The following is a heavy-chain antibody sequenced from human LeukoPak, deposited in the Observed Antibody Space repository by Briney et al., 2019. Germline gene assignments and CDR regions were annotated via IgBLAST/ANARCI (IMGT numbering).Heavy chain of an antibody. CDR2: ISWESGSS. CDR1: GSSLDDYA. Sequence: GRSLRLSCAASGSSLDDYAMHWVRQAPGKGLEWVSSISWESGSSVYADSVKGRFTISRDNAKNSLFLQMNSLTPEDTALYYCVKDLRLDLHFDTFDVWGQGTMVTVSS. J-gene: IGHJ3*01. V-gene: IGHV3-9*01. CDR3: VKDLRLDLHFDTFDV. D-gene: IGHD1-7*01.